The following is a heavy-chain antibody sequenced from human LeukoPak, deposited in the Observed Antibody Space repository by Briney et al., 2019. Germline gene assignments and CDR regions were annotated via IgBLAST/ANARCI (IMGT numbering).Heavy chain of an antibody. CDR1: GFTFSDYY. CDR3: ARVPYYDFWSYYMDV. CDR2: ISSSGSTI. J-gene: IGHJ6*03. V-gene: IGHV3-11*04. Sequence: PGGSLRLSCAASGFTFSDYYMSWIRQAPGKGLEWVSYISSSGSTIYYADSVKGRFTISRDNAKNSLYLQMNSLRAEDTAVYYCARVPYYDFWSYYMDVWGKGTTVTVSS. D-gene: IGHD3-3*01.